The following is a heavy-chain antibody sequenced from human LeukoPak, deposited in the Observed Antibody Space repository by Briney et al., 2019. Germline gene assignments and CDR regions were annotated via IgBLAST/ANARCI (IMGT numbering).Heavy chain of an antibody. CDR2: ISSSSEAT. V-gene: IGHV3-48*04. J-gene: IGHJ4*02. CDR1: GFTFSTCS. Sequence: GGSLRLSCAASGFTFSTCSLTWVRQAPGKGLEWVSYISSSSEATSYADSVKGRFTSSRDYAKNSLYLQMTSLRAEDTAVYYCARVARGNYYHFDSWGQGTLVTVSS. D-gene: IGHD1-26*01. CDR3: ARVARGNYYHFDS.